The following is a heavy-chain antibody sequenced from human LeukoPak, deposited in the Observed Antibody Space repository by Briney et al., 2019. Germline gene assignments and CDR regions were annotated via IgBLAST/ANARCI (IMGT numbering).Heavy chain of an antibody. CDR2: IYYSGST. D-gene: IGHD5-18*01. J-gene: IGHJ4*02. CDR1: GGSISSYY. Sequence: SETLSLTCTVSGGSISSYYWSWIRQPPGEGLEWIGYIYYSGSTNYNPSLKSRVTISVDTSKNQFSLKLSSVTAADTAVYYCARAGYSYGLHFDYWGQGTLVTVSS. CDR3: ARAGYSYGLHFDY. V-gene: IGHV4-59*01.